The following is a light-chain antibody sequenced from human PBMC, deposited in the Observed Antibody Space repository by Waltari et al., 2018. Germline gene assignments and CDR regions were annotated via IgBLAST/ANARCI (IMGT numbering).Light chain of an antibody. J-gene: IGLJ3*02. CDR2: EVT. CDR3: CSYAGSSTWV. CDR1: SSDVGSYNL. V-gene: IGLV2-23*02. Sequence: QTALTQPASVFGSPGQSITIPCTATSSDVGSYNLVSWYQQHPGKAPKLVIYEVTKRPSGVSTRFSGSKSGNTASLTISGLQAEDEADYCCCSYAGSSTWVFGGGTKLTVL.